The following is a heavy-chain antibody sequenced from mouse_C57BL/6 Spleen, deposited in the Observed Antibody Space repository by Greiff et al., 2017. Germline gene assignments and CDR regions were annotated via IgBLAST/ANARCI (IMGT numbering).Heavy chain of an antibody. D-gene: IGHD2-4*01. J-gene: IGHJ3*01. CDR3: ARGIYDYDEGVWFAY. Sequence: QVQLQQSGAELVRPGTSVKVSCKASGYAFTNYLIEWVKQRPGQGLEWIGVINPGSGGTNYNEKFKGKATLTADKSSSTAYMQLSSLTSEDSAVYFCARGIYDYDEGVWFAYWGQGTLVTVSA. CDR2: INPGSGGT. CDR1: GYAFTNYL. V-gene: IGHV1-54*01.